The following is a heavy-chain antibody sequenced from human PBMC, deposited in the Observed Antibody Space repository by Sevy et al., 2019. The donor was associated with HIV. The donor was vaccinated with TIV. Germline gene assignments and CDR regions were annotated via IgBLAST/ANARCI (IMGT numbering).Heavy chain of an antibody. CDR1: GFTFNIYA. CDR2: ISGGGDGT. J-gene: IGHJ4*01. V-gene: IGHV3-23*01. CDR3: AKRPYYYYNSDGHLVSSTAEADY. D-gene: IGHD3-22*01. Sequence: GGSLRLSCAASGFTFNIYAMSWVRQAPGKGREWLSAISGGGDGTYYADSVKGRFTISGDNSRNTLYLQMNSLRAEDTAVYYCAKRPYYYYNSDGHLVSSTAEADYWGHGTLVTVSS.